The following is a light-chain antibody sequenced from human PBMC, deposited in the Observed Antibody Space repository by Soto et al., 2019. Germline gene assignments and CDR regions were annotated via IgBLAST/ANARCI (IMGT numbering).Light chain of an antibody. V-gene: IGLV1-40*01. CDR2: GNS. CDR1: SSNIGTGYD. CDR3: QSYDSSLSGRGV. Sequence: QSVLTQPPSLSGAPGQRVTISCTGSSSNIGTGYDVHWYQQLPATAPKLLIYGNSNRPSGVPDRFSGSKSGTSASLAITGLQAEDEADYYCQSYDSSLSGRGVFGTGTKLTVL. J-gene: IGLJ1*01.